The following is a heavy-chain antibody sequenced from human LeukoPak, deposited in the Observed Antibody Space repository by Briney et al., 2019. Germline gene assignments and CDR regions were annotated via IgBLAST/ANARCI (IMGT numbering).Heavy chain of an antibody. Sequence: QTGGSLRLSCAASGFTFSSYAMHWVRQAPGKGLEWVAVIPYDGSNKYYADSVKGRFTITRDNSKNTLYLQMNSLRAEDTAVYYCARGSDYYGSGSGAGNWFDPWGQGTLVTVSS. D-gene: IGHD3-10*01. CDR2: IPYDGSNK. V-gene: IGHV3-30-3*01. CDR3: ARGSDYYGSGSGAGNWFDP. CDR1: GFTFSSYA. J-gene: IGHJ5*02.